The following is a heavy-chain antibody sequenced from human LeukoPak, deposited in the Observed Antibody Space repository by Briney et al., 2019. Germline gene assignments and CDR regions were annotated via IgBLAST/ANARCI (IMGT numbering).Heavy chain of an antibody. V-gene: IGHV1-69*13. CDR2: IIPIFGTA. J-gene: IGHJ4*02. D-gene: IGHD3-22*01. CDR3: AGGDGYDSSGPTFD. CDR1: GGTFSSYA. Sequence: GASVKVSCKASGGTFSSYAISWVRQAPGQGLEWMGRIIPIFGTANYAQKFQGRVTITADESTSTAYMELSSLRSEDTAVYYCAGGDGYDSSGPTFDWGQGTLVTVSS.